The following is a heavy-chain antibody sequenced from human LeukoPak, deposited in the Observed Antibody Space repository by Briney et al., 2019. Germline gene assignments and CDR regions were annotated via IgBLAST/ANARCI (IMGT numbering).Heavy chain of an antibody. Sequence: SETLSLTCTVSGGSISSGSYDWYWIRQPAGKGLEWIGHLYTSGRMSYNPSLKSRVTISVDTSKNQFSLKLSSVTAADTAAYYCARPYSGSYLRGYYYYMDVWGKGTTVTVSS. CDR2: LYTSGRM. D-gene: IGHD1-26*01. J-gene: IGHJ6*03. CDR1: GGSISSGSYD. V-gene: IGHV4-61*09. CDR3: ARPYSGSYLRGYYYYMDV.